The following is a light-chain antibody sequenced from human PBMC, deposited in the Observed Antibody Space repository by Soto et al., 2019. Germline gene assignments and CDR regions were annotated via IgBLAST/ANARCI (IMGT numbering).Light chain of an antibody. CDR3: QSADSSGTDVV. V-gene: IGLV3-25*03. J-gene: IGLJ2*01. CDR2: KDS. Sequence: SSELTQPPSVSVSPGQTARITCSGDALPKQYAYWYQQKPGQAPVLVIYKDSERPSGIPERFSGSSSGTTVTLTISGVQAEDEADYYCQSADSSGTDVVFGGGTKVTVL. CDR1: ALPKQY.